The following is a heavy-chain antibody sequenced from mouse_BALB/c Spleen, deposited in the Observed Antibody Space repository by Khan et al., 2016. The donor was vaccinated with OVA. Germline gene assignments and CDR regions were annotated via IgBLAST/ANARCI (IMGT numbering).Heavy chain of an antibody. CDR1: GFSLTDYA. V-gene: IGHV2-6-5*01. J-gene: IGHJ4*01. CDR3: AKGPPYYAMDY. CDR2: IWGGGSK. Sequence: QVQLKESGPGLVAPSQSLSITCTVSGFSLTDYAVSWIRQPPGKGLEWLGVIWGGGSKYYNSALKSRLSISKDNSKSQVFLKMNSLQTDDTAMYYCAKGPPYYAMDYWGQGTSVTGSS.